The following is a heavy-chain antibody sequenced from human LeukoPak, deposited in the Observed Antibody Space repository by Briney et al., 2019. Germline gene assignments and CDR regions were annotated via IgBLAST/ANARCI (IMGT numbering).Heavy chain of an antibody. D-gene: IGHD5-18*01. CDR3: AKGHYPGYGCPIYFDY. CDR2: ISYDGSNK. CDR1: GFTFSSYG. Sequence: GGSLRLSCAASGFTFSSYGMHWVRQAPGKGLEWVAVISYDGSNKYYADSVKGRFTISRDNSKNTLYLQMNSLRAEDTAVYYCAKGHYPGYGCPIYFDYWGQGTLVTVSS. J-gene: IGHJ4*02. V-gene: IGHV3-30*18.